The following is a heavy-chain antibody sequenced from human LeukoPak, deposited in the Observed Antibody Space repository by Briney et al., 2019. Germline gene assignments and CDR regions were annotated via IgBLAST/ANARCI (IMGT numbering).Heavy chain of an antibody. J-gene: IGHJ4*02. CDR3: ARDWEGNLDY. CDR1: GFTFSNYW. D-gene: IGHD4-23*01. V-gene: IGHV3-7*01. CDR2: IKQDESDK. Sequence: GGSLRLSCAASGFTFSNYWIAWVRQAPGKGLEWVANIKQDESDKNYVDSVRGRFTISRDNAKNSLYLQMNSLRAEDTAVYYCARDWEGNLDYWGQGTLVTVSS.